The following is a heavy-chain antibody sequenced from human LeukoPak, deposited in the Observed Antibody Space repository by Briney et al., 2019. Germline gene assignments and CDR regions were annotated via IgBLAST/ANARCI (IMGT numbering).Heavy chain of an antibody. CDR2: IRSNSDGGTI. CDR1: GFTFSNAW. Sequence: GGSLRLSCATSGFTFSNAWMNWVRQAPGKGPEWVGRIRSNSDGGTIDYAAPVKGRFTLSRDDSKTTLYLQMNSLQTEDTAVYYCATDFYDSTWGQGTLVTVSS. CDR3: ATDFYDST. D-gene: IGHD3-22*01. V-gene: IGHV3-15*07. J-gene: IGHJ5*02.